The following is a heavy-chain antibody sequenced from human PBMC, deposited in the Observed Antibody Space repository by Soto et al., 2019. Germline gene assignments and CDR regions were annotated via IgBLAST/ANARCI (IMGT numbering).Heavy chain of an antibody. CDR2: ISSRSSTI. CDR1: GFTFSSYS. D-gene: IGHD6-13*01. J-gene: IGHJ5*02. CDR3: ARESSSYNWCDP. V-gene: IGHV3-48*02. Sequence: EVQLVESGGGLVQPGGSLRLSCAASGFTFSSYSMNWVRQAPGKGLEWVSYISSRSSTIYYADSVKGRFTISRDNAKNSLYLQMNSLRDEDTAVYYCARESSSYNWCDPWGQGTLVTVSS.